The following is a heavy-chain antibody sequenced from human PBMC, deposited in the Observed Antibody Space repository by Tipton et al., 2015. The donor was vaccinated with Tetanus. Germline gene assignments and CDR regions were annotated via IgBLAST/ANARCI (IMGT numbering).Heavy chain of an antibody. Sequence: TLSLTCTVSGGSISSSSYYWGWIRQPPGKGLEWIGSIYYSGSTYYNPSLKSRVTISVDTSKNQFSLTLSSVTAADTAVYYCAIVVPYYFDYWGQGTLVTVSS. CDR2: IYYSGST. CDR1: GGSISSSSYY. CDR3: AIVVPYYFDY. D-gene: IGHD2-15*01. V-gene: IGHV4-39*01. J-gene: IGHJ4*02.